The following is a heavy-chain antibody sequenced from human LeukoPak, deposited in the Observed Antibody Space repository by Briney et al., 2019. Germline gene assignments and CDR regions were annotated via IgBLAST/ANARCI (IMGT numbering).Heavy chain of an antibody. V-gene: IGHV3-64D*06. D-gene: IGHD2-2*03. CDR1: GLTFSSYA. CDR2: ISSNGGST. Sequence: GGSLRLSCSASGLTFSSYAMHWVRQAPGKGLEYVSAISSNGGSTYYADSVKGRFTISRDNSKNTLYLQMSSLRAEDTAVYYCVKGGYCSSTSCYNWFDPWGQGTLVTVSS. J-gene: IGHJ5*02. CDR3: VKGGYCSSTSCYNWFDP.